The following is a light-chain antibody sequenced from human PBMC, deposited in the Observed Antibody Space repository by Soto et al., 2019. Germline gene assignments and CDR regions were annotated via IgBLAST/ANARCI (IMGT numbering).Light chain of an antibody. Sequence: EIVLTQSPATLSSFPGDRVTLSCRASQYINTRLAWYQHRPGQAPRLLIYQTSLRAAGIPARFSASGSGTDFTLTITDVQPEDFALYYCQPYNNWPLTFGGGTKVEIK. J-gene: IGKJ4*01. CDR2: QTS. CDR1: QYINTR. V-gene: IGKV3-11*01. CDR3: QPYNNWPLT.